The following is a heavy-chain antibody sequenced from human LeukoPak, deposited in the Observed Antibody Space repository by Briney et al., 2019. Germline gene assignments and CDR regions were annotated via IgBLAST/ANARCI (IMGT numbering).Heavy chain of an antibody. V-gene: IGHV3-30*04. Sequence: GGSLRLSCAASGFTFRTYAMHWVRQAPGKGLEWVAVFTYDGSDTYYADSVKGRFTIFRDNSKNTLFLQMNSLRPEDTAVYYCARLHWESGGIYFYYYMDVWGKGTTVTVSS. D-gene: IGHD3-16*01. J-gene: IGHJ6*03. CDR3: ARLHWESGGIYFYYYMDV. CDR1: GFTFRTYA. CDR2: FTYDGSDT.